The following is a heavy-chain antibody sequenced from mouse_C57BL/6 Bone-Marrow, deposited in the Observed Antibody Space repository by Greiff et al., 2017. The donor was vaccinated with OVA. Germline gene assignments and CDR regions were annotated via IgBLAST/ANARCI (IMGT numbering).Heavy chain of an antibody. D-gene: IGHD1-2*01. Sequence: EVQLVESGEGLVKPGGSLKLSCAASGFTFSSYAMSWVRQTPEQRLEWVAYISSGGDYIYYADTVKGRFTISRDNARNTLYLQMSSLKSEDTAMYYCTRETLPAWFAYWGQGTLVTVSA. CDR1: GFTFSSYA. J-gene: IGHJ3*01. CDR3: TRETLPAWFAY. V-gene: IGHV5-9-1*02. CDR2: ISSGGDYI.